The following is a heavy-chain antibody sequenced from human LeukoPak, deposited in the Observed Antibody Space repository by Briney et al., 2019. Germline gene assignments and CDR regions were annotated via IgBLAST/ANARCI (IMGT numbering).Heavy chain of an antibody. CDR1: GGSFSGYY. J-gene: IGHJ6*03. CDR2: IYYSGST. V-gene: IGHV4-39*01. CDR3: ARLALGSPLMQWGDYYYMDV. D-gene: IGHD6-19*01. Sequence: PSETLSLTCAVYGGSFSGYYWGWIRQPPGKGLEWIGSIYYSGSTYYNPPLKGRVTISVDTSKNQFSLKLSSVTAADTAVYYCARLALGSPLMQWGDYYYMDVWGKGTTVTVSS.